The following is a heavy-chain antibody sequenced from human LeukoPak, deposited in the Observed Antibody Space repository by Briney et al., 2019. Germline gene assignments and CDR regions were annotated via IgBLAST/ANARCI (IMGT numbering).Heavy chain of an antibody. Sequence: SETLSLTCAVYGGSFSGYYWSWIRQPPGKGLEWIGEINHSGSTNYNPSLKSRVTISVDTSKNQFSLKLSSVTAADTAVYYCARVRLGYWGQGTLVTVSS. CDR2: INHSGST. V-gene: IGHV4-34*01. CDR3: ARVRLGY. J-gene: IGHJ4*02. D-gene: IGHD6-19*01. CDR1: GGSFSGYY.